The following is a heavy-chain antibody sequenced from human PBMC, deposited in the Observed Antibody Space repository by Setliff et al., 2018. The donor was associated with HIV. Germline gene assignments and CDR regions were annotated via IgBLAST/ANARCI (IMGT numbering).Heavy chain of an antibody. J-gene: IGHJ6*02. CDR1: GGSISSANYY. V-gene: IGHV4-39*07. CDR3: ARRGDFFYYAMDV. CDR2: INHSGST. Sequence: PSETLSLTCTVSGGSISSANYYWSWIRQPPGKGLEWIGEINHSGSTNYNPSLKSRVTISVDRSKNQFSLKLSSVTAADTAVYYCARRGDFFYYAMDVWGQGTTVTVSS.